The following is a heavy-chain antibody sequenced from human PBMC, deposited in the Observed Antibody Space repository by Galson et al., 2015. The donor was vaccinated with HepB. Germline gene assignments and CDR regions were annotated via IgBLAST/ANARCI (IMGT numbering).Heavy chain of an antibody. Sequence: SVKVSCKASGYSFITYDINWVRQATGQGLEWLGWMSSNSGNTGSTQKFQGRITMTRDTSISTAYMELSSLRSEDAAIYYCTRGDYWGQGTLVTVSS. J-gene: IGHJ4*02. V-gene: IGHV1-8*01. CDR3: TRGDY. CDR1: GYSFITYD. CDR2: MSSNSGNT.